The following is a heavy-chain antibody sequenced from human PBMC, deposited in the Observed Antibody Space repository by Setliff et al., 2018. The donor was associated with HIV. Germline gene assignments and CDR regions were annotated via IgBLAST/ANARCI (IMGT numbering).Heavy chain of an antibody. CDR3: ARTGYAFDV. Sequence: SETLSLTCTVSGGSMNANHWSWIRQSPGKGPEWIAYIHVSGSTYFNPPLSSRVTISIDTSNNQFSLRLSSVTAADTAVDYCARTGYAFDVWGLGTMVTVSS. CDR2: IHVSGST. J-gene: IGHJ3*01. V-gene: IGHV4-59*08. CDR1: GGSMNANH.